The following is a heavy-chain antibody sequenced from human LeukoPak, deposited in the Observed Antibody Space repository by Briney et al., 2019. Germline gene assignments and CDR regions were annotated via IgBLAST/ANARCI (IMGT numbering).Heavy chain of an antibody. J-gene: IGHJ5*02. Sequence: ASVKVSCKASGYTFTDYYIHWVRQAPGQGLEWMGWMNPDSGGTNYAQKFQGRVTLTRDTAINTASMEMRRLTSDDTAIYYCARGPHRGSWFDPWGQGTPVTVSS. V-gene: IGHV1-2*02. CDR2: MNPDSGGT. D-gene: IGHD3-10*01. CDR3: ARGPHRGSWFDP. CDR1: GYTFTDYY.